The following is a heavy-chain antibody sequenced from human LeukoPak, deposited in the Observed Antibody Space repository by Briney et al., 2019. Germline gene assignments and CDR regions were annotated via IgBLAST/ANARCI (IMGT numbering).Heavy chain of an antibody. CDR2: IYSGGST. V-gene: IGHV3-66*01. Sequence: GGSLRLSCAASGFTLSRNYMSWVRQAPGKGLEWVSVIYSGGSTYYADSVKGRFTISRDNSKNTLYLQMNSLRAEDTAVYYCARDLTERDDYWGQGTLVTVSS. J-gene: IGHJ4*02. CDR3: ARDLTERDDY. CDR1: GFTLSRNY. D-gene: IGHD4-11*01.